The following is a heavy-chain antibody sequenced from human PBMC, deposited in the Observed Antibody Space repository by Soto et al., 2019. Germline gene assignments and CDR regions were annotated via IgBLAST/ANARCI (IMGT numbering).Heavy chain of an antibody. D-gene: IGHD3-22*01. CDR3: ARANPTYYYDSSGYYTSNCDY. CDR2: INHSEST. Sequence: SETLSLTCAVYGGSFSGYYWTWIRQPPGKGLEWIGEINHSESTNYNPSLKSRVTISVDTSKNQFSLKLSSVTAADTAVYYCARANPTYYYDSSGYYTSNCDYWGQGTLVTVS. J-gene: IGHJ4*02. CDR1: GGSFSGYY. V-gene: IGHV4-34*01.